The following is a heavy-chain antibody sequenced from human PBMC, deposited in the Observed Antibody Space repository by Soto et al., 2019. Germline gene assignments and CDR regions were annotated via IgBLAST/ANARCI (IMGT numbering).Heavy chain of an antibody. D-gene: IGHD3-10*01. J-gene: IGHJ5*02. Sequence: QVQLQESGPGLVIPSGTLSLTCAVSGGSLSSSEWWTWVRQPPGKGLEWIGESHHSGSTNYDPSLKSRVTISVDKSPHPVPLELSSVTAADTAVYYCATRMGVIHHWGQGTLVTVSS. CDR2: SHHSGST. CDR3: ATRMGVIHH. CDR1: GGSLSSSEW. V-gene: IGHV4-4*02.